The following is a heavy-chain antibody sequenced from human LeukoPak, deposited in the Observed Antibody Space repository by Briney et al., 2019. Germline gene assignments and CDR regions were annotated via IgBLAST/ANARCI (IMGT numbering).Heavy chain of an antibody. D-gene: IGHD6-19*01. CDR2: IYTSGST. J-gene: IGHJ5*02. CDR1: GGSISSYY. Sequence: SETLSLTCTVSGGSISSYYWSWIRQPAGKGLEWIGRIYTSGSTNYNPSLKSRVTMSVDTSRNQFSLKLSSVTAADTAVYYCARDPSKAGTDWFDPWGQGTLVTVSS. CDR3: ARDPSKAGTDWFDP. V-gene: IGHV4-4*07.